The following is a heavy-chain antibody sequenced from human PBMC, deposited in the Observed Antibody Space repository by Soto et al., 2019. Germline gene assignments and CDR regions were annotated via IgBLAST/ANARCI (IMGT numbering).Heavy chain of an antibody. V-gene: IGHV1-69*06. J-gene: IGHJ5*02. D-gene: IGHD6-6*01. CDR2: IIPIFGTA. CDR1: GGTFRSYA. CDR3: ARVRGSGGCSSDDNWFDP. Sequence: QVQLVQSGAEVKKPGSSVKVSCKASGGTFRSYAISWVRQAPGQGLEWMGGIIPIFGTANYAQKFQGSVTITADKSTSTAYMELSSLRSEDTAVYYCARVRGSGGCSSDDNWFDPWGQGTLVTVSS.